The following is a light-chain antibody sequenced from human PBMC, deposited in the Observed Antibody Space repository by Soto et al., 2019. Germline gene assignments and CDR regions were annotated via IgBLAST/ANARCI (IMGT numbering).Light chain of an antibody. CDR2: DVS. CDR1: SSDVGSYNS. Sequence: QSALTQPASVSGSPGQSITISCTGTSSDVGSYNSVSWYQQHPGKAPNLMIYDVSNRPSGVSNRFSGSKSGNAASLTISGLQAEDETDYYCSSYSSISTLVFGTGTKVTVL. J-gene: IGLJ1*01. CDR3: SSYSSISTLV. V-gene: IGLV2-14*01.